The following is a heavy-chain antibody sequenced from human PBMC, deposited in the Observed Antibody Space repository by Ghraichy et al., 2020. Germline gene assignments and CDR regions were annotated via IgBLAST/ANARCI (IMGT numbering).Heavy chain of an antibody. D-gene: IGHD3-10*01. Sequence: GGSLNISCAASGFSFSNYAMTWVRQAPGTGLEWVSVISGAGDNRYYADSVKGRFTISRDNSKYTVYLQMSSLRAEDTAIYYCARDMGTGGDTVRGVISYYWGHGTLVTVSS. V-gene: IGHV3-23*01. CDR2: ISGAGDNR. J-gene: IGHJ4*01. CDR1: GFSFSNYA. CDR3: ARDMGTGGDTVRGVISYY.